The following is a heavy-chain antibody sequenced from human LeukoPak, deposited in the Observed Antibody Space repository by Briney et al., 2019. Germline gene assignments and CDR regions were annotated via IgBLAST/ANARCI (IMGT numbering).Heavy chain of an antibody. J-gene: IGHJ3*02. Sequence: SETLSLTGTVSGGSISSYYWNWIRQPPGKGLESIGYIYYSGTINYNPSLTSRVTMSIDTSKNQFSLKLSSVTAADTAVYYCATSSRSDAFDIWGQGTMVTVSS. CDR1: GGSISSYY. CDR2: IYYSGTI. CDR3: ATSSRSDAFDI. V-gene: IGHV4-59*08. D-gene: IGHD1-26*01.